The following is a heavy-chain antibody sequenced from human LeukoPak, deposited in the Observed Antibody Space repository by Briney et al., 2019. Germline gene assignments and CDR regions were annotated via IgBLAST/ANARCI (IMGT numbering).Heavy chain of an antibody. CDR3: ARDRYTYGEMGC. CDR1: GYSFTGYY. CDR2: INPDSGGT. V-gene: IGHV1-2*02. D-gene: IGHD5-18*01. J-gene: IGHJ4*02. Sequence: ASVKVSCKASGYSFTGYYIHWVRLSPGQGLEWMGWINPDSGGTKYAQKFQGRVTMSSDTSLNIVYMELSRLRSDDTAVYYCARDRYTYGEMGCWGQGTLVTVSS.